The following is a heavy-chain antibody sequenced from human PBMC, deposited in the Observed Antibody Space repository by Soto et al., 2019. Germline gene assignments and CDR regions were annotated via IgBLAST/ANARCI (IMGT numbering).Heavy chain of an antibody. V-gene: IGHV3-23*01. J-gene: IGHJ6*02. CDR2: ICGSGGSE. D-gene: IGHD5-18*01. CDR1: GFNFTSFV. Sequence: PEGALRLSCTVSGFNFTSFVMTWVRQVPGKGLEWVSAICGSGGSELYADFVRVRFTISRVNSKNPLYLQMNNLIDEDTTLYYFAKGDTTMITDYFDMDVLGQGTTVTVSS. CDR3: AKGDTTMITDYFDMDV.